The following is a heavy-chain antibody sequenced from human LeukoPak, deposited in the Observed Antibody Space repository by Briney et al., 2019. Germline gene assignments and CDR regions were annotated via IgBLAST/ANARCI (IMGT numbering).Heavy chain of an antibody. CDR1: GDSISSAYW. D-gene: IGHD4-11*01. J-gene: IGHJ5*02. Sequence: PSETLSLTCAVTGDSISSAYWWSWVRQPPGKGLEWIGQISRSGSTNYSPSLKSRVTISLDNSKNLFSLKVTSVTPADTAVYYCAKETDYSHPNCFDPWGQGTLVTVSS. CDR2: ISRSGST. CDR3: AKETDYSHPNCFDP. V-gene: IGHV4-4*02.